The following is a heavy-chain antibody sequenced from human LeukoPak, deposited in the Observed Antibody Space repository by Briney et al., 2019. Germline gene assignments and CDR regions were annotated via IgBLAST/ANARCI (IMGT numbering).Heavy chain of an antibody. CDR2: LYYGGST. J-gene: IGHJ6*02. CDR1: GFTFDDYA. V-gene: IGHV3-53*01. CDR3: ARDRGPISGMDV. Sequence: GGSLRLSCTASGFTFDDYAMSWVRQAPGEGLEWVSVLYYGGSTYYADSVKGRFTISRDNSKNTLYLQMNSLRAEDTAVYYCARDRGPISGMDVWGQGTTVTVSS. D-gene: IGHD3-16*01.